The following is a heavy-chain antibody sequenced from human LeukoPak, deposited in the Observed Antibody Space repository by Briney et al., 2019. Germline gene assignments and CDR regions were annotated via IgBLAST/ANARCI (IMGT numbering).Heavy chain of an antibody. J-gene: IGHJ4*02. V-gene: IGHV3-23*01. D-gene: IGHD5-12*01. CDR2: VLGSGVPT. CDR3: AKATRDNSGCLDY. Sequence: HPGGSLRLSCAASGIIFSKYGMSWVRQAPGKGLEWVATVLGSGVPTYYADSVQGWFTISRDNSKNTLYLQMNSLRAEDTAVYYCAKATRDNSGCLDYWGQGTLVTVSS. CDR1: GIIFSKYG.